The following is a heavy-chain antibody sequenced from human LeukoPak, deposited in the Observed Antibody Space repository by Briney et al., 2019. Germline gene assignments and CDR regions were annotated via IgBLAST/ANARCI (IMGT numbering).Heavy chain of an antibody. CDR3: ARWYMTTVKGGIDY. D-gene: IGHD4-17*01. Sequence: PSETLSLTCTLSGGSISSSSYYWGWIRQPPGKGLEWIGSIYYSGSTYYNPSLKSRVTISVDTSKNQFSLKLSSVTAADTAVYYCARWYMTTVKGGIDYWGQGTRVTVSS. CDR1: GGSISSSSYY. V-gene: IGHV4-39*01. J-gene: IGHJ4*02. CDR2: IYYSGST.